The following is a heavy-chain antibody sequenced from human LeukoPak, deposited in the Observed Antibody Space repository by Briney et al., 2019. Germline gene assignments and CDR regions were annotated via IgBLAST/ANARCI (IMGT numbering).Heavy chain of an antibody. D-gene: IGHD3-9*01. J-gene: IGHJ4*02. Sequence: GGSPRLSCAASGFAYSDYYMSWVRQAPGKGLEWVSVIYSGGSTYYADSVKGRFTISRDNSKNTLYLQMNSLRAEDTAVYYCARVWYDILTGYVDYWGQGTLVTVSS. CDR3: ARVWYDILTGYVDY. CDR1: GFAYSDYY. CDR2: IYSGGST. V-gene: IGHV3-53*01.